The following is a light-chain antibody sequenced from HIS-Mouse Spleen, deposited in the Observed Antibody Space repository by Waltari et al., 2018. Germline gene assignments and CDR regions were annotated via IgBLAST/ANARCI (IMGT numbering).Light chain of an antibody. CDR1: ALPKQY. J-gene: IGLJ2*01. CDR3: QSADSSGTYV. CDR2: KDS. V-gene: IGLV3-25*03. Sequence: SYELTQPPSVSVSPGQTARITCSGDALPKQYAYWYQQKSGQAPVLVIYKDSERPSGMPERFSGSSSGTTVTLTISGVQAEDEADYYCQSADSSGTYVFGGGTKLTVL.